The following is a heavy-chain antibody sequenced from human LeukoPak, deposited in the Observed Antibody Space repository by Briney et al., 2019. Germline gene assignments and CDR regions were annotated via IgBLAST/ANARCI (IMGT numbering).Heavy chain of an antibody. Sequence: SETLSLTCAVYGGSFSGYYWSWIRQPPGQGLEWIGEINHSASTNYNPSLKSRVTISVDTSKNQFSLKLSSVTAADTAVYYCARAIRDIVVVPVPRGNAFDIWGQGTMVTVSS. D-gene: IGHD2-2*01. CDR2: INHSAST. V-gene: IGHV4-34*01. J-gene: IGHJ3*02. CDR3: ARAIRDIVVVPVPRGNAFDI. CDR1: GGSFSGYY.